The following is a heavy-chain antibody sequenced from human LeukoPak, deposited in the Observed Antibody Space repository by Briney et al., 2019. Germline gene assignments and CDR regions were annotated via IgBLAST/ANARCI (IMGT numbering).Heavy chain of an antibody. V-gene: IGHV1-2*02. CDR2: INPNSGGT. D-gene: IGHD3-10*01. CDR3: ATIYGLWFGEGDAFDI. J-gene: IGHJ3*02. CDR1: GYTFTGYY. Sequence: GASVKVSCKASGYTFTGYYIHWVRQAPGQGLEWMGWINPNSGGTNYAQKFQGRVTMTEDTSTDTAYMELSSLRSEDTAVYYCATIYGLWFGEGDAFDIWGQGTMVTVSS.